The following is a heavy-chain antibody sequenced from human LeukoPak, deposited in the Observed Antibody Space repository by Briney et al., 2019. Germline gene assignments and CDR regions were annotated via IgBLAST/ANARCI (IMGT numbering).Heavy chain of an antibody. CDR1: GFTFSSYA. CDR3: ASNAGWYSSGAADY. D-gene: IGHD6-19*01. J-gene: IGHJ4*02. V-gene: IGHV3-23*01. Sequence: PGASLRLSCAASGFTFSSYAMSWVRQAPGKGLEWVSAISGSGGSTYYVDSVKGRFTISIDNSKNTLYLQMNSLRAEDTAVYYCASNAGWYSSGAADYWGQGTLVTVSS. CDR2: ISGSGGST.